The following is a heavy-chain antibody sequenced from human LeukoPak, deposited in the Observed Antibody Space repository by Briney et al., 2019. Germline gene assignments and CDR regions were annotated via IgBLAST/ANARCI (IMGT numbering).Heavy chain of an antibody. Sequence: SETLSLTCTVSGGSISSDYWNWIRQPPGKGLEWIGYIGYSGSTNYNPSLKSRVTISIDTSRNQFSLKLSSVTAADTAIYYCATKQTYSYGMDVWGQGTTVTVSS. CDR3: ATKQTYSYGMDV. CDR2: IGYSGST. J-gene: IGHJ6*02. D-gene: IGHD6-13*01. V-gene: IGHV4-59*08. CDR1: GGSISSDY.